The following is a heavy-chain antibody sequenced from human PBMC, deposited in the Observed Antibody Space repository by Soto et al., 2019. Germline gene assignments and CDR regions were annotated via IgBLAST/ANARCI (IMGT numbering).Heavy chain of an antibody. Sequence: GGSLRLSCAASGFTFSNAWMNWVRQAPGKGLEWVSTISGYGGGTYYADSVKGRFTISRDSSKNTLYLQMNSLRAEDTAVYYCARDSIVPPALVDYWGQGALVTVSS. J-gene: IGHJ4*02. CDR1: GFTFSNAW. CDR3: ARDSIVPPALVDY. V-gene: IGHV3-23*01. D-gene: IGHD2-2*01. CDR2: ISGYGGGT.